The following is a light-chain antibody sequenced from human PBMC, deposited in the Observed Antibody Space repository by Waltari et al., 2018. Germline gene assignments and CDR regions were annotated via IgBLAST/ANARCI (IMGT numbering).Light chain of an antibody. J-gene: IGLJ2*01. V-gene: IGLV3-21*02. CDR2: DDS. Sequence: SYILTQPPSVSVAPGQAASITWGGADLGGRKVHWDPKRPGPAPILIGFDDSDRPSGIPERFSGSRSGNTATLTISRVEAGDEADYFCHLWDGLLDHVVFGGGTKLTVL. CDR1: DLGGRK. CDR3: HLWDGLLDHVV.